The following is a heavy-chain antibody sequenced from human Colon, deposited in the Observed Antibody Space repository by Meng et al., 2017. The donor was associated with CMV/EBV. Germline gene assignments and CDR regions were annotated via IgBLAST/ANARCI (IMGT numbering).Heavy chain of an antibody. D-gene: IGHD3-10*01. CDR2: ISSSSEI. J-gene: IGHJ5*02. CDR1: GFTFSTYA. Sequence: GESLKISCAASGFTFSTYAMSWVRQAPGRGLEWVSFISSSSEISYADSVKGRFTIFRDSAQNLLYLEMIGLRAEDTAVYYCARIRLPGAYHDSDGSPIKNWFDPWGQGTLVTVSS. CDR3: ARIRLPGAYHDSDGSPIKNWFDP. V-gene: IGHV3-21*06.